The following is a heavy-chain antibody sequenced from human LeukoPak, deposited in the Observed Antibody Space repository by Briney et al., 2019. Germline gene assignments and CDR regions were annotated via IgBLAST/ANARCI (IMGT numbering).Heavy chain of an antibody. V-gene: IGHV3-7*01. J-gene: IGHJ6*03. D-gene: IGHD3-10*01. CDR1: GFTFSSYW. CDR3: ARVPFGVTSYYYYMDV. CDR2: IKQDGSEE. Sequence: GGSLRLSCTASGFTFSSYWMTWVRQAPGKGLEWVANIKQDGSEEYYVDSLKGRFTISRDNGKNSLYLQLNSLRAEDTALYYCARVPFGVTSYYYYMDVWGKGTTVTISS.